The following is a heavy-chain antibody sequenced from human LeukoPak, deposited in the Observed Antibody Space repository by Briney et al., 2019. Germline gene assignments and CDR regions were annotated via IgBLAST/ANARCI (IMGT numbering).Heavy chain of an antibody. Sequence: GGSPRLSCAASGFTFSSYAMSWVRQAPGKGLEWVSAISGSGGSTYYADSVKGRFTISRDNSKNTLYLQMNSLRAEDTAVYYCAKYQGTTVTTLYYFDYWGQGTLVTVSS. CDR3: AKYQGTTVTTLYYFDY. CDR1: GFTFSSYA. J-gene: IGHJ4*02. D-gene: IGHD4-17*01. CDR2: ISGSGGST. V-gene: IGHV3-23*01.